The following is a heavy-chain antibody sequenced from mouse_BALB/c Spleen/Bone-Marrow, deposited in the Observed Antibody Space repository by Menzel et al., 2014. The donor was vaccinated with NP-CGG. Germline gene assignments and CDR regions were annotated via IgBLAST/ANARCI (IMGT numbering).Heavy chain of an antibody. CDR1: GYSFTSYW. D-gene: IGHD1-1*01. CDR2: IYPGNSDT. CDR3: TKEWYYGFDY. V-gene: IGHV1-5*01. Sequence: VQLKESGTVLARPGASVKMSCKASGYSFTSYWMHWVKQRPGQGLEWIGAIYPGNSDTSYNQKFKGKAKLTAVTSASTANMELSSLTNEDSAVYYCTKEWYYGFDYWGQGTTLTVSS. J-gene: IGHJ2*01.